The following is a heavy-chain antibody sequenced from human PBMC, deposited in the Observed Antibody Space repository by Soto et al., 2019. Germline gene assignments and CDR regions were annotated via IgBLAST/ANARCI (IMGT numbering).Heavy chain of an antibody. CDR2: ISSSGSTI. V-gene: IGHV3-11*01. Sequence: QVQLVESGGGLVKPGGSLRLSCAASGFTFSDYYMSWIRQAPGKGLEWVSYISSSGSTIYYADSVKGRFTISRDNAKNSLYPEMDSLGAEETAVYYRAGDFRRPASIIPYYYGMDVWGQGTTVTVSS. D-gene: IGHD2-2*01. CDR1: GFTFSDYY. CDR3: AGDFRRPASIIPYYYGMDV. J-gene: IGHJ6*02.